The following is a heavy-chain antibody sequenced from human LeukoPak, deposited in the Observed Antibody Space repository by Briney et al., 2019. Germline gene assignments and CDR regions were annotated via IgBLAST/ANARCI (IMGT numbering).Heavy chain of an antibody. CDR3: ARVTGPYDFWSGFDP. J-gene: IGHJ5*02. CDR1: RGSISSYY. CDR2: IYYSGST. D-gene: IGHD3-3*01. Sequence: PSETLSLTCTVSRGSISSYYWSWIRQPPGKGLEWIGYIYYSGSTNYNPSLKSRVTISVDTSKNQFSLKLSSVTAADTAVYYCARVTGPYDFWSGFDPWGQGTLVTVSS. V-gene: IGHV4-59*01.